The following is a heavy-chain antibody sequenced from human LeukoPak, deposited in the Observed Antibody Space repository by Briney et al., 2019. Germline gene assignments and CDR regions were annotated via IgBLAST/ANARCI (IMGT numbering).Heavy chain of an antibody. Sequence: VASVRVSSVPSGYTFTIYDINGVSQAPGEGGECMGWMNPTSGNTGYPPKFRGRVTITRNTPISRAYMELSSPGSEAPAGYYWGRDLDSSGYYRSDAFDIWGQGTMVTVSS. D-gene: IGHD3-22*01. J-gene: IGHJ3*02. CDR3: GRDLDSSGYYRSDAFDI. V-gene: IGHV1-8*03. CDR2: MNPTSGNT. CDR1: GYTFTIYD.